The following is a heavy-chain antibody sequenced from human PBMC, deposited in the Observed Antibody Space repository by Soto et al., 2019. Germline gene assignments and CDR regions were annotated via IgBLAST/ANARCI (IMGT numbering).Heavy chain of an antibody. CDR3: AIAPGPQWLVPHFDY. J-gene: IGHJ4*02. V-gene: IGHV4-39*01. CDR2: IYYSGST. Sequence: PSETLSLTCTVSGGSISSSSYYWGWIRQPPGKGLEWIGSIYYSGSTYYNPSLKSRVTISVDTSKNQFSLKLSSVTATDTAVYYCAIAPGPQWLVPHFDYWGQGTLVTVSS. CDR1: GGSISSSSYY. D-gene: IGHD6-19*01.